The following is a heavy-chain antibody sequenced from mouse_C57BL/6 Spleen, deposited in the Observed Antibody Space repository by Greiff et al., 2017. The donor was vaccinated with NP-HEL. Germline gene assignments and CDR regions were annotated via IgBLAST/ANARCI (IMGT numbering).Heavy chain of an antibody. Sequence: VQLQQSGAELVKPGASVKLSCTASGFNFNDYYMHWVKQRTEQGLEWIGSIDPEDGETTYAPKFQGKATITADTSSNTAYMQLSSLTTEDTAVYYCDTTGSAYWGQGTLVTVSA. V-gene: IGHV14-2*01. D-gene: IGHD4-1*02. J-gene: IGHJ3*01. CDR2: IDPEDGET. CDR3: DTTGSAY. CDR1: GFNFNDYY.